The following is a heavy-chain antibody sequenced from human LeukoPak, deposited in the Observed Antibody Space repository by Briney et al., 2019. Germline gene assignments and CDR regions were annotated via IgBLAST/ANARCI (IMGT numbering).Heavy chain of an antibody. Sequence: PGGSLRLSCAASGFTFSSYNMNWVRQAPGKGLDWVSSISPTSSYTSYTDSVKGRFTISRDNAKNSLYLQMNSLRVEDTAVYYCARGQGYYYYMDVWGKGTTVTVSS. CDR3: ARGQGYYYYMDV. CDR2: ISPTSSYT. CDR1: GFTFSSYN. V-gene: IGHV3-21*01. J-gene: IGHJ6*03.